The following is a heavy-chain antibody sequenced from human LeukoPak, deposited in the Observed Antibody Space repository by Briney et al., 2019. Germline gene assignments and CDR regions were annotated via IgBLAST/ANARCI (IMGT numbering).Heavy chain of an antibody. CDR1: GYTFTSYG. D-gene: IGHD3-10*01. J-gene: IGHJ5*02. Sequence: ASVKVPCKASGYTFTSYGISWVRQAPGQGLEWMGWISAYNGNTNYAQKLQGRVTMTTDTSTSTAYMELRSLRSDDTAVYYCARDPNYYGSGSYYIDNWFDPWGQGTLVTVSS. CDR3: ARDPNYYGSGSYYIDNWFDP. CDR2: ISAYNGNT. V-gene: IGHV1-18*01.